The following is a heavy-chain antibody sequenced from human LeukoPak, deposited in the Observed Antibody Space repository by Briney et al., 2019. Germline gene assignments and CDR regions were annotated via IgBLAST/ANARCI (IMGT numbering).Heavy chain of an antibody. J-gene: IGHJ4*02. CDR1: GYSISSGYY. D-gene: IGHD6-19*01. CDR3: ARAETYSSDWYDPFFDY. V-gene: IGHV4-38-2*02. Sequence: SETLSLTCTVSGYSISSGYYWGWIRQPPGKGLEWIGSIYHSGSTYYNPSLKSRVTISVDTSKNHFSLKLRSVTAADTAVYYCARAETYSSDWYDPFFDYWGQGTLVTVSS. CDR2: IYHSGST.